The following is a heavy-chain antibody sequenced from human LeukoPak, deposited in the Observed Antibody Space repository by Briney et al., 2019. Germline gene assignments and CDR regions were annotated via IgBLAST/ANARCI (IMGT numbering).Heavy chain of an antibody. Sequence: GGSLRLSCAASGFTFSSYGMHWVRQAPGKGLEWVAVISYDGSNKYYADSVKGRFTISRDNSKNTLYLQMNSLRAEDTAVYYCATRSYRLYFDYWGQGTRVTVSS. CDR1: GFTFSSYG. V-gene: IGHV3-30*03. CDR3: ATRSYRLYFDY. CDR2: ISYDGSNK. D-gene: IGHD1-26*01. J-gene: IGHJ4*02.